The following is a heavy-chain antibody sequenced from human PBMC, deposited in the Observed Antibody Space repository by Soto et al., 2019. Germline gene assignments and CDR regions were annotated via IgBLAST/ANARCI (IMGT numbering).Heavy chain of an antibody. D-gene: IGHD3-16*01. V-gene: IGHV3-23*01. CDR1: GFIFSSYA. Sequence: EVQLLESGGGLVQPGGSLRLSCAASGFIFSSYAMSWVRQAPGKGLEWVSGISGSGGSTYYADSVQGRFTMSRDNSKNTLYLQMSSLRAEDTAVYYCAKGDVSPYYYYGMDVWGQGTTVTVSS. CDR3: AKGDVSPYYYYGMDV. J-gene: IGHJ6*02. CDR2: ISGSGGST.